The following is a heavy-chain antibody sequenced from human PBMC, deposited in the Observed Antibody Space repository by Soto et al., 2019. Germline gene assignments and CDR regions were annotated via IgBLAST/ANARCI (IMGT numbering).Heavy chain of an antibody. Sequence: GASGKGCCKAFGYSFTSYDINWVRQATGQGLEWMGWMNPNNGNAGYAQKFRGRVSMTRNTSISTAYMELSSLRSEDTAVYFCARVAGYCSSPSCYWFDPWGQGTLVTVSS. CDR1: GYSFTSYD. D-gene: IGHD2-2*01. J-gene: IGHJ5*02. V-gene: IGHV1-8*01. CDR3: ARVAGYCSSPSCYWFDP. CDR2: MNPNNGNA.